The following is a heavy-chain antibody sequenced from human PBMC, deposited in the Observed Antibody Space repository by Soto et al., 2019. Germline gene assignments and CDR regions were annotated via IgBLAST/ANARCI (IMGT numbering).Heavy chain of an antibody. CDR2: IIPIFGTA. D-gene: IGHD6-13*01. Sequence: GASGKGSFKASGGAFSGYAISWVRQAPGQGLEWMGGIIPIFGTANYAQKFQGRVTITADESTSTAYMELSSLRSEDTAVYYCASIAAAGTGWGQGTLVTVSS. CDR3: ASIAAAGTG. V-gene: IGHV1-69*13. CDR1: GGAFSGYA. J-gene: IGHJ4*02.